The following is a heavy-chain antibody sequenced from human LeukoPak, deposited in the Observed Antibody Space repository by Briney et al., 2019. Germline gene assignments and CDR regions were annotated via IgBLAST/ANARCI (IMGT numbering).Heavy chain of an antibody. D-gene: IGHD1-20*01. J-gene: IGHJ5*02. CDR2: INPNSGGT. V-gene: IGHV1-2*02. Sequence: ASVKVSCKASGYTFTGYYMHWVRQAPGQGLEWMGWINPNSGGTNYAQKFQGRVTMTRDTSISTAYMELSRLRSDDTAVYYCARGLLRYDSRLLYNWFDPWGQGTLVTVSS. CDR1: GYTFTGYY. CDR3: ARGLLRYDSRLLYNWFDP.